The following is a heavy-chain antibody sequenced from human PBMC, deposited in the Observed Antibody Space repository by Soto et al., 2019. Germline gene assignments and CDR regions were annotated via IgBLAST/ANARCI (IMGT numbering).Heavy chain of an antibody. D-gene: IGHD3-22*01. J-gene: IGHJ4*02. CDR3: AREPKQNYDTSTWNGGFDY. Sequence: PSETLSLTCTVSGDSISSPHYYWTWVRQPPGKGLEWVGYIYYTGNNFYNPALQSRIAMLVDPSTNQFSLNLASVTAADTAVYYCAREPKQNYDTSTWNGGFDYWGPGTLVTVSS. CDR1: GDSISSPHYY. V-gene: IGHV4-30-4*01. CDR2: IYYTGNN.